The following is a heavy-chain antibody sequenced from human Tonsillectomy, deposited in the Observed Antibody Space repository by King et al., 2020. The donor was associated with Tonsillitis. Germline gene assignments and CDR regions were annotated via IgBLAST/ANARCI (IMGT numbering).Heavy chain of an antibody. CDR3: VKALYYYGSASYYPNSYVMDV. CDR1: GFTFSSYA. D-gene: IGHD3-10*01. CDR2: ISGSGGST. Sequence: VQLVESGGGLVQPGGSLRLSCAASGFTFSSYAMSWVRQAPGKGLEWVSTISGSGGSTYYADSVKGRFTVSRDNSKNTLYLQMNSLRAEDTAVYYCVKALYYYGSASYYPNSYVMDVWGQGTTVTVSS. V-gene: IGHV3-23*04. J-gene: IGHJ6*02.